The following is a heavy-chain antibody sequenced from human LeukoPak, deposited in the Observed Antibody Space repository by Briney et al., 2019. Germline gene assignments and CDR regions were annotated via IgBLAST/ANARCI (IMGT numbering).Heavy chain of an antibody. Sequence: SETLSLTCTVSGGSLNSYYWSWIRQPPGKGLEWIGYIYYSGSTNYNPSLKSRVTISVDTSKNQFSLKLSSVTAADTAVYYCARMKAVYSSSWYNPGTKYYFDYWGQGTLVTVSS. D-gene: IGHD6-13*01. CDR2: IYYSGST. J-gene: IGHJ4*02. V-gene: IGHV4-59*08. CDR1: GGSLNSYY. CDR3: ARMKAVYSSSWYNPGTKYYFDY.